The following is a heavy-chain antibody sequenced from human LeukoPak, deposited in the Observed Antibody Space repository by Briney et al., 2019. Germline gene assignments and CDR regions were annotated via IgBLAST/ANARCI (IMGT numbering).Heavy chain of an antibody. J-gene: IGHJ6*03. CDR3: AKEGCTTTNCYVPPYYYYIDV. CDR2: ISSSSSYI. D-gene: IGHD2-2*01. CDR1: GFTFSSYS. Sequence: GGSLRLSCAASGFTFSSYSMNWVRQAPGKGLEWVSSISSSSSYIYYADSVKGRFTISRDNAKNSLYLQLNSLRAEDTALYYCAKEGCTTTNCYVPPYYYYIDVWGKGITVTISS. V-gene: IGHV3-21*04.